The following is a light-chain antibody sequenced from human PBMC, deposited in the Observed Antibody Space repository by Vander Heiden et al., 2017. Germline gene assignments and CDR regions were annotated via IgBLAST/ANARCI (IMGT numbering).Light chain of an antibody. Sequence: NFMLPPPHSASESPGKTITISSTRSSGSIPRNSVHWYQQRPGSPPTTVIYEDTHRPSGVPDRFSGSIDTFSNSASLTSSGLRTEDEADYYCQSHDDSNVVFGGGTKLTVL. CDR3: QSHDDSNVV. CDR2: EDT. J-gene: IGLJ2*01. CDR1: SGSIPRNS. V-gene: IGLV6-57*01.